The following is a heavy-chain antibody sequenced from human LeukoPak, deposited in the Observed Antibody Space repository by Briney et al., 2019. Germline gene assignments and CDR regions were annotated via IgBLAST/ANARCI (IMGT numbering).Heavy chain of an antibody. D-gene: IGHD2-15*01. V-gene: IGHV5-51*01. CDR3: ARWGGYCSGGTCYPLYFFDS. CDR2: IHPPDSDT. CDR1: GYSFTNYW. Sequence: GESLKISCKGSGYSFTNYWIGWVRQMPGKGLEWMEIIHPPDSDTRYSPSFQGQVTISADKSISTAYLQWSSLKASDSAMYYCARWGGYCSGGTCYPLYFFDSWGQGTLVTVSS. J-gene: IGHJ4*02.